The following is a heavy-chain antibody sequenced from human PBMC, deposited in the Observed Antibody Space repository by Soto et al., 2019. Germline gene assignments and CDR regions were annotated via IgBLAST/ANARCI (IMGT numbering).Heavy chain of an antibody. D-gene: IGHD2-2*01. CDR2: IYYTGTT. V-gene: IGHV4-39*01. CDR1: GGSISSYY. J-gene: IGHJ4*02. CDR3: ARWDSVFNCIITPSYASFVY. Sequence: SETLSLTCTVSGGSISSYYWAWLRQSPAKGLEWIASIYYTGTTYYSPSLTSLKSRVTISVDTAKNQFSLKVNSMTAADTAVYYCARWDSVFNCIITPSYASFVYSCQATLLTVSS.